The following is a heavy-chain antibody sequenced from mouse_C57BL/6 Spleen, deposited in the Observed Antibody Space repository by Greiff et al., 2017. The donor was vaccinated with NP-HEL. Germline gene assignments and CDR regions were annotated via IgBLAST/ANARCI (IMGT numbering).Heavy chain of an antibody. V-gene: IGHV2-9*01. D-gene: IGHD1-1*01. J-gene: IGHJ1*03. Sequence: VKLVESGPGLVAPSQSLSITCTVSGFSLTSYGVDWVRQPPGKGLEWLGVIWGGGSTNYNSALMSRLSISKDNSKSQVFLKMNSLQTDDTAMYYCAKHGENYYGSSPTIYFDVWGTGTTVTVSS. CDR3: AKHGENYYGSSPTIYFDV. CDR1: GFSLTSYG. CDR2: IWGGGST.